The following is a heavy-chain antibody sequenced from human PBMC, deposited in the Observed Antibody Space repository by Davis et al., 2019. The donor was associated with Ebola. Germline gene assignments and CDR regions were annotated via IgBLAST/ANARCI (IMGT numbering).Heavy chain of an antibody. D-gene: IGHD3-10*01. CDR3: ARDRWNYYHLRSGFYFLDV. CDR1: GFNFDVYA. V-gene: IGHV3-9*01. J-gene: IGHJ6*03. CDR2: LSWSSGDV. Sequence: GGSLRLSCAASGFNFDVYAMHWVRQAPGKGLEWLSGLSWSSGDVAYADSVKGRFSISRDNGKSSLYLNMNSLRAEDTALYFCARDRWNYYHLRSGFYFLDVWGKGTTVTVSS.